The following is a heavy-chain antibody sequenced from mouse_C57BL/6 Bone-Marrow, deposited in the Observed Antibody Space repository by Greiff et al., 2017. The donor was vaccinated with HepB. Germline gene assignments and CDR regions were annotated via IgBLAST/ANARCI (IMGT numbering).Heavy chain of an antibody. Sequence: VQLQQSGAELVRPGASVKLSCTASGFNIKDDYMHWVKQRPEQGLEWIGWIDPENGDTEYGSKFQGKATITADTSSNTAYLQLSSLTSEDTAVYYCTTNWEGGYWGQGTTLTVSS. CDR1: GFNIKDDY. D-gene: IGHD4-1*01. J-gene: IGHJ2*01. CDR2: IDPENGDT. CDR3: TTNWEGGY. V-gene: IGHV14-4*01.